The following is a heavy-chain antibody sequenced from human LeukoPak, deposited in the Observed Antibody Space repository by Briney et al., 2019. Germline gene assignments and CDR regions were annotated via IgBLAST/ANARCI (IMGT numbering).Heavy chain of an antibody. CDR3: ARSLSSRFSGPRRPYYFDS. D-gene: IGHD3-16*02. Sequence: PGGSLSLSCAASGFTLSSYAMSWVRQAPGKGLQWVSGISRSGGSTYYVDSVKGRFTISTDNSKNTLYLQMNSLRAEDTAVYYCARSLSSRFSGPRRPYYFDSWGQGTLVTVSS. J-gene: IGHJ4*02. CDR2: ISRSGGST. V-gene: IGHV3-23*01. CDR1: GFTLSSYA.